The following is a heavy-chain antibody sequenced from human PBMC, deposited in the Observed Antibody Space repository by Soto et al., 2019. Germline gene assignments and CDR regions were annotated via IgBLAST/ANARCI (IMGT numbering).Heavy chain of an antibody. CDR3: TRGRWELLPFDC. D-gene: IGHD1-26*01. Sequence: EVQLVESGVGFVQPGGSLRLCCAASGFTFSSYWMHWVRQAPGKGLEWVSRINSDGSSTSYADSVKGRFTISRDNAKNTVYLQMNSLRAEDTAVYYCTRGRWELLPFDCWGQGTLVTVSS. J-gene: IGHJ4*02. CDR1: GFTFSSYW. V-gene: IGHV3-74*01. CDR2: INSDGSST.